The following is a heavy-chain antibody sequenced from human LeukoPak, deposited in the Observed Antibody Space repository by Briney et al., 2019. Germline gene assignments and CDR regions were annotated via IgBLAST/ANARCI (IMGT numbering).Heavy chain of an antibody. Sequence: GESLKISCKGSGYKFTNFWIGWVRQMPGKGLEWMGTVYPDDSDTRYSPSFQGQVTISADKSISTAYLQWSSLKASDTAMHYCATLDVYNYVAFWGQGSLVTVSS. J-gene: IGHJ4*02. V-gene: IGHV5-51*01. D-gene: IGHD5-24*01. CDR3: ATLDVYNYVAF. CDR2: VYPDDSDT. CDR1: GYKFTNFW.